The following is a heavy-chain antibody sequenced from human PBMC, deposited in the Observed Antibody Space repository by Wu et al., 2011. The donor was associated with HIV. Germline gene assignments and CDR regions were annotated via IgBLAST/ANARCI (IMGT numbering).Heavy chain of an antibody. CDR2: IYPGDSET. J-gene: IGHJ3*02. CDR3: ARPHYDFWSGSPLWYAFDM. Sequence: VQLVQSGAEVKQPGESLKISCKGSGYSFTRYWIGWVRQMPGKGLEWMGIIYPGDSETRYSPSFQGQVTISADKSISIAYLQWSSLKASDTAMYYCARPHYDFWSGSPLWYAFDMWAKGQWSPSLQ. V-gene: IGHV5-51*03. D-gene: IGHD3-3*01. CDR1: GYSFTRYW.